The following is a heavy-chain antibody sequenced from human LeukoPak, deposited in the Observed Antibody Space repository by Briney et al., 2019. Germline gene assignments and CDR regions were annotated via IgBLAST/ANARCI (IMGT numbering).Heavy chain of an antibody. V-gene: IGHV1-2*02. CDR2: INPKSGGT. CDR3: ARVEYDFWSGYYISYYYYMDV. CDR1: GYTFTGYY. J-gene: IGHJ6*03. D-gene: IGHD3-3*01. Sequence: ASVKVSCKASGYTFTGYYIHWVRQAPGQGLEWMGWINPKSGGTNYAQKFQGRVTMTRDTSINTAYMELSRLRSGDTAVYYCARVEYDFWSGYYISYYYYMDVWGKGTTVTVSS.